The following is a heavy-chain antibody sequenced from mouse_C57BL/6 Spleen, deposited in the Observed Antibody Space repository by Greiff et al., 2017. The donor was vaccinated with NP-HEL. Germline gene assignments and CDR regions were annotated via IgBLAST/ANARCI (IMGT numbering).Heavy chain of an antibody. CDR2: IYPSDSET. V-gene: IGHV1-61*01. J-gene: IGHJ2*01. CDR1: GYTFTSYW. Sequence: VQLQQPGAELVRPGSSVKLSCKASGYTFTSYWMDWVKRRPGQGLEWIGNIYPSDSETHYNQKFKDKATLTVDKSSSTAYMQLSSLTSEDSAVYYSALDRAGSLDYRGQGTPLTLSS. CDR3: ALDRAGSLDY. D-gene: IGHD3-2*02.